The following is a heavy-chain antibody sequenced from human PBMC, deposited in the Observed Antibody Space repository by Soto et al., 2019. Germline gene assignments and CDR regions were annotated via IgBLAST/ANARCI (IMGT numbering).Heavy chain of an antibody. CDR2: ISGSGGST. CDR3: AKAHITGTTLDAFDI. V-gene: IGHV3-23*01. CDR1: GFTFSSYA. D-gene: IGHD1-7*01. J-gene: IGHJ3*02. Sequence: GGSLRLSCAASGFTFSSYAMSWVRQAPGKGLEWVSAISGSGGSTYYADSMKGRFTISRDNSKNTLYLQMNSLRAEDTVVYYCAKAHITGTTLDAFDIWGQGTMVTVSS.